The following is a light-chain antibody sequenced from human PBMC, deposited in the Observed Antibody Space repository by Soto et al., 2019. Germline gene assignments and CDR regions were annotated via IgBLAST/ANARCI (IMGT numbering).Light chain of an antibody. V-gene: IGKV1-5*01. J-gene: IGKJ1*01. Sequence: DIQMTQSPSTLSASVGDRVTVTCRASQSISHWLAWYQQKPGRAPTLLIYDASELEGGVPTRFSGSVSGTEFTLTINSLQPDDTATYYCQQYSRYPWTFGQGTKVEIK. CDR1: QSISHW. CDR2: DAS. CDR3: QQYSRYPWT.